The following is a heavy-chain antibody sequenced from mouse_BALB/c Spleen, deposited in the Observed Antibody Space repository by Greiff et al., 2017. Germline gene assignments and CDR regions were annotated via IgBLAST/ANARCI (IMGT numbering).Heavy chain of an antibody. CDR3: ARHDAYYFDY. CDR2: ISNGGGST. V-gene: IGHV5-12-2*01. J-gene: IGHJ2*01. Sequence: EVKVVESGGGLVQPGGSLKLSCAASGFTFSSYTMSWVRQTPEKRLEWVAYISNGGGSTYYPDTVKGRFTISRDNAKNTLYLQMSSLKSEDTAMYYCARHDAYYFDYWGQGTTLTVSS. CDR1: GFTFSSYT.